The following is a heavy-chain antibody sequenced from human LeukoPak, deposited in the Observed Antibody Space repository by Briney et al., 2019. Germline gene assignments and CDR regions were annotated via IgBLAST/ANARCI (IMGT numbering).Heavy chain of an antibody. V-gene: IGHV3-30*18. CDR3: AKAGIAAAGALDY. CDR1: GFTFSSYG. J-gene: IGHJ4*02. Sequence: GGSLRLSCAASGFTFSSYGMHWVRQAPGKGLEWVAVISYDGSNKYYADSVKGRFTISRDNSKNTLYLQMNSLRAEDTAVYYCAKAGIAAAGALDYWGQGTLVTVSS. CDR2: ISYDGSNK. D-gene: IGHD6-13*01.